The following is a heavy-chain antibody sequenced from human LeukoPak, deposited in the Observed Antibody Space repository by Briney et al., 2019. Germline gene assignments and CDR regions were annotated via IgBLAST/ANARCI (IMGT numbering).Heavy chain of an antibody. J-gene: IGHJ4*02. V-gene: IGHV1-2*02. CDR2: INPNSGGT. CDR1: GYTFTGYY. CDR3: AREIDVAGTDAFDY. Sequence: GASVKVSCKASGYTFTGYYMHWVRQAPGQGLEWMGWINPNSGGTNYAQKFQGRVTMTRDTSISTAYMELSRLRSDDTAVYYCAREIDVAGTDAFDYWGQGTLVTVSS. D-gene: IGHD6-19*01.